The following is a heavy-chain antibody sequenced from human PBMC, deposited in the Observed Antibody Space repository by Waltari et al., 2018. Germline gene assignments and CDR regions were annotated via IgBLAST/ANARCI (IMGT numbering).Heavy chain of an antibody. CDR1: GYTFTSYD. V-gene: IGHV1-8*03. CDR2: MNPNSGNT. CDR3: ARSHYYDFWSGHYYYYGMDV. Sequence: QVQLVQSGAEVKKPGASVKVSCKASGYTFTSYDINWVRQATGQGLEWMGWMNPNSGNTGYAQKFQGRVTITRNTSISTAYMELSSLRSEDTAVYYCARSHYYDFWSGHYYYYGMDVWGQGTTVTVSS. J-gene: IGHJ6*02. D-gene: IGHD3-3*01.